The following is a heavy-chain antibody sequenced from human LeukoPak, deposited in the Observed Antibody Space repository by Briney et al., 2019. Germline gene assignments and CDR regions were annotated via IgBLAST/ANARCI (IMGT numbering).Heavy chain of an antibody. CDR1: GFTFSSYS. CDR3: ARDNYDSSGYYHEDY. Sequence: KPGGSLRLSCAASGFTFSSYSMNWVRQAPGQGLEWVSSISSSSSYIKYADSVKDRFTISRDNAKDSLYLQMNSLRAQDTAVCYCARDNYDSSGYYHEDYWGQGTLVTVSS. J-gene: IGHJ4*02. CDR2: ISSSSSYI. V-gene: IGHV3-21*01. D-gene: IGHD3-22*01.